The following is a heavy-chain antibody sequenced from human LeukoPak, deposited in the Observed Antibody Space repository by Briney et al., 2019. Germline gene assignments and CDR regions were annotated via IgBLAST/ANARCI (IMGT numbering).Heavy chain of an antibody. CDR3: ARKAYCGGDCLDY. V-gene: IGHV3-66*01. CDR2: IYRGGST. CDR1: GFTVSGNY. J-gene: IGHJ4*02. D-gene: IGHD2-21*01. Sequence: GGSLRLSCAASGFTVSGNYMSWVRQAPGKGLEWVSIIYRGGSTYYADSVKGRFTTSRDNSKNTLYLQMNSLRAEDTAVYYCARKAYCGGDCLDYWGQGTLVTVSS.